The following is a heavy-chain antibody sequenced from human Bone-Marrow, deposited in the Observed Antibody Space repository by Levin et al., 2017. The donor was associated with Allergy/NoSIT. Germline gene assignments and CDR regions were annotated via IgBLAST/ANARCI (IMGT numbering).Heavy chain of an antibody. CDR3: ARESSGWRDVDDAFDM. D-gene: IGHD6-19*01. J-gene: IGHJ3*02. V-gene: IGHV3-21*01. CDR1: GFTLRIYS. CDR2: ISSSSSDI. Sequence: GGSLRLSCEASGFTLRIYSVSWVRRAPGKGLEWVSSISSSSSDIHYRDSVKGRFTISRDNAKIYLQMKSLRVEDTAHYYCARESSGWRDVDDAFDMWGRGTMVTVS.